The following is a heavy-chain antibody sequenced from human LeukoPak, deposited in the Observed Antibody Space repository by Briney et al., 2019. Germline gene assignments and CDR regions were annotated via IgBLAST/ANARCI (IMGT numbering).Heavy chain of an antibody. CDR1: GGTFSSYA. CDR3: AHIGVGDYDYGMDV. V-gene: IGHV1-69*04. D-gene: IGHD2-2*01. CDR2: IIPIFGIA. Sequence: SVRVSCKASGGTFSSYAISWVRQAPGQGLEWMGRIIPIFGIANYAQKFQGRVTITADRSTSTAYMELSSLRSEDTAVYYCAHIGVGDYDYGMDVWGQGTTVTVSS. J-gene: IGHJ6*02.